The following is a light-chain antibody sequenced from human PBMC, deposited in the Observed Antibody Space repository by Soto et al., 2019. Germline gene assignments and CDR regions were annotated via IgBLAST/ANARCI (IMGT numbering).Light chain of an antibody. J-gene: IGKJ1*01. CDR2: GAS. V-gene: IGKV3-20*01. Sequence: EIVLTQSPGTLSLSPGGRATLSFRASQSVSSSYLAWYQQKPGQAPRLLIYGASSRATGIPDRFSGSGSGTDFTLAISRLEPEDFAVYYCQQYGSSPPWTFGQGTKVDIK. CDR1: QSVSSSY. CDR3: QQYGSSPPWT.